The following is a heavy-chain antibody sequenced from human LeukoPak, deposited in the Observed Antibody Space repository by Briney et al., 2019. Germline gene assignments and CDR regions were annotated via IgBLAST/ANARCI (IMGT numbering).Heavy chain of an antibody. CDR1: GFTFSTYW. V-gene: IGHV3-7*04. Sequence: GVSLRLSCAASGFTFSTYWMSWVRQAPGKGLEWVAIIKQDGTEKYYVDSVKGRFTISRDNAENSLCLQMNSLRAEDTAVYYCAGGVGASHFDYWGQGTLVTVSS. D-gene: IGHD1-26*01. CDR2: IKQDGTEK. CDR3: AGGVGASHFDY. J-gene: IGHJ4*02.